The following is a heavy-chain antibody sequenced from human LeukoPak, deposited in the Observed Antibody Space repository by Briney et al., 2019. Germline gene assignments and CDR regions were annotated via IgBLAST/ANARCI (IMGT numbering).Heavy chain of an antibody. Sequence: SETLSLTCTVSRYSISSGYYWGWIRQPPGQGLEWIGSIYRSGSTYYNSSLKSRVTISVDTSKNQFSLKLSSVTAADTAVYYRARHADYYESTSYFWDYWGQGTLVTVSS. CDR2: IYRSGST. D-gene: IGHD3-22*01. CDR3: ARHADYYESTSYFWDY. V-gene: IGHV4-38-2*02. CDR1: RYSISSGYY. J-gene: IGHJ4*02.